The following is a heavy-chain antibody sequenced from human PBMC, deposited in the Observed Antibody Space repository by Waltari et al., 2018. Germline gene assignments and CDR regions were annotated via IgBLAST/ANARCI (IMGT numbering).Heavy chain of an antibody. D-gene: IGHD6-6*01. J-gene: IGHJ4*02. Sequence: QLQLQESGPGLVKPSETLSLTCPVSGGSISSSSYYWGWIRQPPGKGLEWIGSIYYSGSTYYNPSLKSRVTISVDTSKNQFSLKLSSVTAADTAVYYCARHGYQYSGYFDYWGQGTLVTVS. CDR1: GGSISSSSYY. CDR2: IYYSGST. CDR3: ARHGYQYSGYFDY. V-gene: IGHV4-39*01.